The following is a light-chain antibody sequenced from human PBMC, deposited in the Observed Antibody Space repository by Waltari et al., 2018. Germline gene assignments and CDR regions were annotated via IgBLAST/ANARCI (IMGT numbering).Light chain of an antibody. J-gene: IGKJ1*01. Sequence: DIQMTQSPSSLSASVGDRVTITCQASQDIDKYLSWYQQRPGKAPNLLIYDASNLDTGVPSRFSGSGSGTDFTFTISSLQPEDIATYFCQHYDNLPLTFGQGTKVEIK. CDR3: QHYDNLPLT. CDR1: QDIDKY. CDR2: DAS. V-gene: IGKV1-33*01.